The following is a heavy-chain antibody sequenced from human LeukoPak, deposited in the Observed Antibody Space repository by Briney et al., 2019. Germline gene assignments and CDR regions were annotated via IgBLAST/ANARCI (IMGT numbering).Heavy chain of an antibody. D-gene: IGHD1-14*01. V-gene: IGHV4-39*07. CDR3: ARDGVPLTNLVARPFHP. CDR1: GGSISGSSYY. Sequence: SETLSLTCTVSGGSISGSSYYWAWIRQPPGKGLEWIASGFYSGSAYYNPSLKSRLTIFVDTSKNQFSLKMTSVTAADTAVYYCARDGVPLTNLVARPFHPWGQGTLVTVSS. CDR2: GFYSGSA. J-gene: IGHJ1*01.